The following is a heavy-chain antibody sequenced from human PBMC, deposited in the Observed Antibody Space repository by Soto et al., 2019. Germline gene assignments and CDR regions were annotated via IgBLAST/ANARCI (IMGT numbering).Heavy chain of an antibody. CDR2: IYHIGST. J-gene: IGHJ5*02. D-gene: IGHD1-1*01. CDR3: ARDQLEGNWFDP. V-gene: IGHV4-30-2*01. CDR1: GGSISSGGYS. Sequence: SETLSLTCAVSGGSISSGGYSWNWIRQPPGKGLEWIGYIYHIGSTLYNPSLKSRVTISVYKSKNQFSLKLTSVTAADTAVYYCARDQLEGNWFDPWGQGTLVTVSS.